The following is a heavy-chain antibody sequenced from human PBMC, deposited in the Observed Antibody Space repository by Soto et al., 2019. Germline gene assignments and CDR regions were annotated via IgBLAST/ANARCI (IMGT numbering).Heavy chain of an antibody. CDR1: GFTFSSYG. Sequence: QVQLVESGGGVVQPGRSLRLSCAASGFTFSSYGMHWVRQAPGKGLEWVAVISYDGSNKYYADSVKGRFTISRDNSKNTLYLQMNSLIAEDTAVYYCAKDSGVNIVLMVYASGTGMDVWGQGTTVTVSS. CDR3: AKDSGVNIVLMVYASGTGMDV. J-gene: IGHJ6*02. V-gene: IGHV3-30*18. D-gene: IGHD2-8*01. CDR2: ISYDGSNK.